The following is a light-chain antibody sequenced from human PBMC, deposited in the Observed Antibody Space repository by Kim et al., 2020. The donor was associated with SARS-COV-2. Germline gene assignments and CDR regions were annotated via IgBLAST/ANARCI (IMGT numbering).Light chain of an antibody. Sequence: DIQMTQSPSSVSASVGDRVTITCRASQDVTAWLAWYQQKPGKAPKLLIYAAASLPSGVPSRFSGSGSGTEFTLTISSLQPEDFATYYCQQANSLPSTFGPGTKVDIK. CDR2: AAA. V-gene: IGKV1-12*02. CDR3: QQANSLPST. CDR1: QDVTAW. J-gene: IGKJ3*01.